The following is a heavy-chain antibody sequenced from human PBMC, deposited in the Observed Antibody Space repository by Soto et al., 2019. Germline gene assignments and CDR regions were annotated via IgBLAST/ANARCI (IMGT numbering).Heavy chain of an antibody. CDR2: INGASSHT. Sequence: PGGSLRLSCAASGFDLSDFYMSWFRRAPGKGLEWLSYINGASSHTNHADSVKGRFTISRDNARNSLYLQMNSLRDDDTAVYYCARHSTRDSGGCLCSFEYWGQGT. V-gene: IGHV3-11*03. CDR1: GFDLSDFY. CDR3: ARHSTRDSGGCLCSFEY. D-gene: IGHD3-22*01. J-gene: IGHJ4*02.